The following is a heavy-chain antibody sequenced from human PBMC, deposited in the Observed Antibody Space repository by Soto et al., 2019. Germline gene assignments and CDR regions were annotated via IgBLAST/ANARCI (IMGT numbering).Heavy chain of an antibody. CDR1: GGSFSGYY. J-gene: IGHJ6*02. CDR3: ARGAAAGNNRYYGMDV. V-gene: IGHV4-34*01. Sequence: SETVSLTCAVYGGSFSGYYWSWIRQTPGKGLEWIGEINHSGSTNYNPSLKSRVTISVDTSKNQFSLKLSSVTAADTAVYYCARGAAAGNNRYYGMDVWGQGTTVTVSS. D-gene: IGHD6-13*01. CDR2: INHSGST.